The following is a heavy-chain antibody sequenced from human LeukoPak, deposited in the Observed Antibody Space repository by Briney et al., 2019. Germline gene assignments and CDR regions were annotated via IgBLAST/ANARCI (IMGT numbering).Heavy chain of an antibody. CDR1: GDSVRSYY. Sequence: PSETLSLTCTVSGDSVRSYYWSWIRQPPGQGLEWLGHINDRGSTNYNPSLQGRVTISIDTSKNQFSLRVNSVTAADTAVYYCVRDSRYGSGWFEDGLDFWGQGTTVTVSS. CDR3: VRDSRYGSGWFEDGLDF. J-gene: IGHJ6*02. CDR2: INDRGST. D-gene: IGHD6-13*01. V-gene: IGHV4-59*02.